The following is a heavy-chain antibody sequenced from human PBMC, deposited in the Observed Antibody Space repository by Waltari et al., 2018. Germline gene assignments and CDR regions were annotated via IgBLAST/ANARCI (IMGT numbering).Heavy chain of an antibody. CDR1: GFTFSSYS. D-gene: IGHD6-13*01. V-gene: IGHV3-48*04. CDR2: ISSSSSTI. CDR3: ARGEDDLNSSSWPNIDY. Sequence: EVQLVESGGGLVQPGGSLRLSCAASGFTFSSYSMNWVRQAPGKGLEWVSYISSSSSTINYADAVKGRFTISRDNAKNSLYLQRNSLRAEDTAVYYCARGEDDLNSSSWPNIDYWGQGTLVTVSS. J-gene: IGHJ4*02.